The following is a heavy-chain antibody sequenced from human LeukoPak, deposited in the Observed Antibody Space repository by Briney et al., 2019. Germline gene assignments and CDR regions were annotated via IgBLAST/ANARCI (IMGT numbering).Heavy chain of an antibody. V-gene: IGHV4-38-2*02. D-gene: IGHD3-3*01. Sequence: SETLSLTCTVSGYSMRSGYYWGWIRQPPGKGLEWIGSTYHSGSTNYNPSLKSRVTISVDTSKNQFSLKLNSVTAADTAVYYCARVPHGEPVFGVVLYWLDPWGQGTLITVFS. CDR1: GYSMRSGYY. CDR2: TYHSGST. CDR3: ARVPHGEPVFGVVLYWLDP. J-gene: IGHJ5*02.